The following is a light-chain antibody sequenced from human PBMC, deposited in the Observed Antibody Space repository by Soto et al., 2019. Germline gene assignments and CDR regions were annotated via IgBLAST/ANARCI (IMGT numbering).Light chain of an antibody. CDR2: GAS. V-gene: IGKV3-20*01. J-gene: IGKJ5*01. CDR1: QSVSINY. CDR3: QQYGSAIT. Sequence: IVLTQSPGTLSLSPGERASLSCRASQSVSINYLAWYQQKPGQAPRLLIYGASTRATGIPDRFSGSGSGTDFTLTISRLEPEDFAVYYCQQYGSAITFGQGTRLEIK.